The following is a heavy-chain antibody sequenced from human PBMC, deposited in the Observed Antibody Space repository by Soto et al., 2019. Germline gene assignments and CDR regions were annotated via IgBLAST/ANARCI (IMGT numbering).Heavy chain of an antibody. CDR1: GFTFSSYA. Sequence: GGSLRLSCAASGFTFSSYAMHWVRQAPGKGLEWVAVISYDGSNKYYADSVKGRFTISRDNSKNTLYLQMNSLRAEDTAVYYCANLKGRGTWGQGTLVTVSS. CDR3: ANLKGRGT. D-gene: IGHD3-10*01. CDR2: ISYDGSNK. J-gene: IGHJ4*02. V-gene: IGHV3-30-3*01.